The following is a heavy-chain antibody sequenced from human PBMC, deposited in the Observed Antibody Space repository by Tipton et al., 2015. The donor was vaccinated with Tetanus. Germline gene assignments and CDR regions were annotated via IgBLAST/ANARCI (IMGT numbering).Heavy chain of an antibody. Sequence: SGFTFSSYGMHWVRQAPGKGLEWVAVIWYDGSNKYYADSVKGRFTISRDNSKNTLYLQMNSLRAEDTAVYYCARVIRAGADYYYYGMDVWGQGTTVTVSS. D-gene: IGHD3-10*01. J-gene: IGHJ6*02. CDR1: GFTFSSYG. CDR2: IWYDGSNK. V-gene: IGHV3-33*01. CDR3: ARVIRAGADYYYYGMDV.